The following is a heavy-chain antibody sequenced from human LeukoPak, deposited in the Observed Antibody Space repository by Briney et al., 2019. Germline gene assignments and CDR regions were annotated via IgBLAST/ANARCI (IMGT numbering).Heavy chain of an antibody. D-gene: IGHD3-22*01. CDR1: GDSINSLDL. V-gene: IGHV4-4*02. CDR2: MYLSGST. Sequence: SETLSLTCTVSGDSINSLDLWSWVRQPPGKGLEWIGEMYLSGSTYYNPSLKSRVTISVDTSKNQFSLKLSSVTAADTAVYYCARLGPDDSSGYYYSDYFDYWGQGTLVTVSS. J-gene: IGHJ4*02. CDR3: ARLGPDDSSGYYYSDYFDY.